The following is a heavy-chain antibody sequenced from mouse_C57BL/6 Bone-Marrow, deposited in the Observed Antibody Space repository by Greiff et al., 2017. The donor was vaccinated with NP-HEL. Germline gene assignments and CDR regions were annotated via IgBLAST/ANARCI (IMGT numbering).Heavy chain of an antibody. CDR2: IWRGGST. D-gene: IGHD1-1*02. Sequence: QVQLQQPGPGLVQPSHSLSITCTASGFSLTSYGVHWVRQSPGKGLEWLGVIWRGGSTDYYAAFISRLSTPKDNSKSQVFFKMTSLQADDTAIYYCAKNGLFDWYFDVWGRGKTVTVTA. CDR1: GFSLTSYG. J-gene: IGHJ1*03. CDR3: AKNGLFDWYFDV. V-gene: IGHV2-5*01.